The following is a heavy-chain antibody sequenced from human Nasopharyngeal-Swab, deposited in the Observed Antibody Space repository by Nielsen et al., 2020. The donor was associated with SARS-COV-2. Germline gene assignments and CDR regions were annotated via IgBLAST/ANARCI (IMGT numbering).Heavy chain of an antibody. V-gene: IGHV3-48*03. D-gene: IGHD5-18*01. CDR2: ISSTGTTI. J-gene: IGHJ4*02. Sequence: WILQPPGKGLEWISYISSTGTTIYYADSVKGRFTISRDNAKNSLFLQMNSLRAEDTALYYCAREMGYSYGWDYWGQGTQVTVSS. CDR3: AREMGYSYGWDY.